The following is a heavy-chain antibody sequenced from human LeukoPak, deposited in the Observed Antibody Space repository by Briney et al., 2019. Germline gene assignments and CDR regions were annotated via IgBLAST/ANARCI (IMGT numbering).Heavy chain of an antibody. V-gene: IGHV1-2*04. Sequence: ASVKVSCKASGYTFTGYYMHWVRQAPGQGLEWMGWINPNSGGTNYAQKFQGWVTMTRDTSISTAYMELSRLRSDDTAVYYCARLMDNNYDGSAFDYWGQGTLVTVSS. D-gene: IGHD3-22*01. CDR3: ARLMDNNYDGSAFDY. J-gene: IGHJ4*02. CDR1: GYTFTGYY. CDR2: INPNSGGT.